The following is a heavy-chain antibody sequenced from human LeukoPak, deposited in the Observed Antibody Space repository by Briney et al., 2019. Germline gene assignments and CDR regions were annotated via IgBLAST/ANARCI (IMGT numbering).Heavy chain of an antibody. Sequence: SETLSLTYAVPGYSIRSGYYWGWILQRPGKGLEWIRHTYHSGSTFYKPSLKSRVTISVDASKNQFSLKLTSATAADTAVYYCARVRGMEVTANWYFDLWGRGTLVTVSS. CDR2: TYHSGST. V-gene: IGHV4-38-2*01. J-gene: IGHJ2*01. CDR1: GYSIRSGYY. CDR3: ARVRGMEVTANWYFDL. D-gene: IGHD2-21*02.